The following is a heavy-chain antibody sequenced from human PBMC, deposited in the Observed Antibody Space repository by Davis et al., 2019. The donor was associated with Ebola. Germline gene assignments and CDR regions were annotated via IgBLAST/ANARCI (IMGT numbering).Heavy chain of an antibody. J-gene: IGHJ6*02. CDR3: TRAIPDRPDFFYYHGMDL. Sequence: PGGSLRLSCEASGFSFDDHAVNWVRQAPGKGLEWVSGITWDSGSVGYADSVKGRFTISRDKAKNSLYLQMSSLRPEDTASYYCTRAIPDRPDFFYYHGMDLWGQGTTVIVSS. CDR2: ITWDSGSV. D-gene: IGHD2-2*01. CDR1: GFSFDDHA. V-gene: IGHV3-9*01.